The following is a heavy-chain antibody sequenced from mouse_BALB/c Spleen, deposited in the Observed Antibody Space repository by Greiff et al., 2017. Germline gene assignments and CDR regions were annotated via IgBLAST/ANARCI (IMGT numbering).Heavy chain of an antibody. CDR2: IDPANGNT. J-gene: IGHJ2*01. Sequence: VQLKQSGAELVKPGASVKLSCTASGFNIKDTYMHWVKQRPEQGLEWIGRIDPANGNTKYDPKFQGKATITADTSSNTAYLQLSSLTSEDTAVYYCARQGYDPYYFDYWGQGTTLTVSS. V-gene: IGHV14-3*02. CDR3: ARQGYDPYYFDY. CDR1: GFNIKDTY. D-gene: IGHD2-2*01.